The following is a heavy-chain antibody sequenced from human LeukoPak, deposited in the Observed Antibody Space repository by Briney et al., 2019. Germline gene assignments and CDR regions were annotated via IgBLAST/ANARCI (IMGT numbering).Heavy chain of an antibody. V-gene: IGHV4-39*01. CDR3: AKHYMGSYHNRGLHY. D-gene: IGHD3-10*01. CDR2: IYYSGYT. Sequence: SETLSLTCTVSGGSLSSSSYYWGWIRQPPGKGLEWIGSIYYSGYTYYNPSVGSRVTISVDTSKNQFSLKLSSVTAADTAVYYCAKHYMGSYHNRGLHYWRQGILVTVSS. J-gene: IGHJ4*02. CDR1: GGSLSSSSYY.